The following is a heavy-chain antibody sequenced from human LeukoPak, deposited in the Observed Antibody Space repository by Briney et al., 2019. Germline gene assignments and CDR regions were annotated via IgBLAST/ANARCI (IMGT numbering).Heavy chain of an antibody. CDR3: ARDPSGYFNY. J-gene: IGHJ4*02. CDR2: IYDSGST. Sequence: SETLSLTCTVSGGSVSSGSYYWSWIRQPPGKGLEWIGYIYDSGSTNYNPSLRSRVTISVDTSKNQFSLKLSSVTAADTAVYYCARDPSGYFNYWGQGTLVTVSS. V-gene: IGHV4-61*01. D-gene: IGHD3-22*01. CDR1: GGSVSSGSYY.